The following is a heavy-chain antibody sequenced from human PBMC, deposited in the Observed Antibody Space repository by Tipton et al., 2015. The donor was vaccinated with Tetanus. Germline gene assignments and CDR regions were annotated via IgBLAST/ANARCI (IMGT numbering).Heavy chain of an antibody. Sequence: TLSLTCTVSGGSISSNVYYWAWIRQSPGKGPQWIGNIFYSGSINYNPSLKSRLTISADTAKNQFSLKLNSVTASDTAMYYCARLGFVATYFDSWGQGTLVTVSS. D-gene: IGHD3-10*01. CDR2: IFYSGSI. J-gene: IGHJ4*02. CDR3: ARLGFVATYFDS. CDR1: GGSISSNVYY. V-gene: IGHV4-39*01.